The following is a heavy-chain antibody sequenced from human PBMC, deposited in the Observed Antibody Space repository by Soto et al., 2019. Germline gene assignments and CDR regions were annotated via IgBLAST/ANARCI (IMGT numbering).Heavy chain of an antibody. CDR2: INHSGST. CDR1: GGSFSGYY. D-gene: IGHD6-19*01. V-gene: IGHV4-34*01. Sequence: SETLSLTCAVYGGSFSGYYWSWIRQPPGKGLEWIGEINHSGSTNYNPSLKSRVTISVDTSKNQFSLKLSSVTAADTAVYYCARARLAVAGTRYHYYRMDVWGQGTTVTVYS. CDR3: ARARLAVAGTRYHYYRMDV. J-gene: IGHJ6*02.